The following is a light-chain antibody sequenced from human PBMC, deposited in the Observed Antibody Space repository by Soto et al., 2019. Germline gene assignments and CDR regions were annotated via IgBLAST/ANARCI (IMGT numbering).Light chain of an antibody. V-gene: IGKV1-9*01. CDR3: QHLNTYPIT. CDR2: AAS. J-gene: IGKJ5*01. Sequence: DLQMTQSPSTLSASVGDRVTITCRASQDISTHLAWFAQKPGRAPQLLIYAASTLHSGVPSRFSGSGSGTDFTLTISSLQPEDFATYYCQHLNTYPITFGPGTRLDIK. CDR1: QDISTH.